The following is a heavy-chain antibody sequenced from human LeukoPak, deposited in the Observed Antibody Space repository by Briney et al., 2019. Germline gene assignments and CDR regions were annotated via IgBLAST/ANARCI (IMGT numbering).Heavy chain of an antibody. CDR2: IYYSGSTY. J-gene: IGHJ4*02. Sequence: SETLSLTCTVSGGSISSGSYHWTWTRLSPGEGLEWIGNIYYSGSTYYYKPSLKSRVTISLDTSKNQFSLKLSSVTAADTAVYYCARPGDGGLDYWGQGTLVTVSS. V-gene: IGHV4-39*01. D-gene: IGHD7-27*01. CDR1: GGSISSGSYH. CDR3: ARPGDGGLDY.